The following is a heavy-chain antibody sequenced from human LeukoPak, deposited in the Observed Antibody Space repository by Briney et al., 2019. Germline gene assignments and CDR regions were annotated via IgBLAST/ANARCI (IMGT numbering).Heavy chain of an antibody. CDR2: INPNTGGT. Sequence: ASVKVSCKASGYTFTSYGISWVRQAPGQGLEWMGWINPNTGGTNYAQKLQGRVTMTTDTSTSTAYMELRSLRSDDTAVYYCARAVTILGVGYNNWFDPWGQGTLVTVSS. J-gene: IGHJ5*02. D-gene: IGHD3-3*01. V-gene: IGHV1-18*01. CDR3: ARAVTILGVGYNNWFDP. CDR1: GYTFTSYG.